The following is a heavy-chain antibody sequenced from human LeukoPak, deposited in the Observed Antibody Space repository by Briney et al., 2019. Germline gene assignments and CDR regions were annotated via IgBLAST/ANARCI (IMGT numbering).Heavy chain of an antibody. D-gene: IGHD3-22*01. CDR3: AKGMYYYDSSGVDV. J-gene: IGHJ6*02. Sequence: ASVKVSCKASGYTFTGYYIYWERQGPGQGLEWMGWINPNSGGTNYAQKFQGRVTMTRDTSISTAYMELSSLRSDDTAVYYCAKGMYYYDSSGVDVWGQGTTVTVSS. CDR1: GYTFTGYY. V-gene: IGHV1-2*02. CDR2: INPNSGGT.